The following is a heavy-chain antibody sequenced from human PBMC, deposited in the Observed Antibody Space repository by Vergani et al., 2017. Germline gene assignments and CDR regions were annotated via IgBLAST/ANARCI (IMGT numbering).Heavy chain of an antibody. V-gene: IGHV1-3*01. J-gene: IGHJ4*02. Sequence: QVQLVQSGAEVKKPGSSLKVSCKASGYTFTSYAMHWVRQAPGQRLEWSGWINPGNGNTKYSQKFQGRVTITRDTSASTAYMELSSRRCEDTAVYYCARAPQWLVVLDYWGQGTLVTVSS. CDR1: GYTFTSYA. CDR2: INPGNGNT. CDR3: ARAPQWLVVLDY. D-gene: IGHD6-19*01.